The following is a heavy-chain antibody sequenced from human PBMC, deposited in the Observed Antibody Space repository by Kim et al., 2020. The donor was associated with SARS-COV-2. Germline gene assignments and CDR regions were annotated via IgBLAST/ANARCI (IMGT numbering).Heavy chain of an antibody. D-gene: IGHD5-12*01. V-gene: IGHV4-59*01. J-gene: IGHJ4*02. CDR3: ASTARDGYNSYYFDY. Sequence: PSLKRRVTLSVDTSKNQFSLKLSSVTAADTAVYYCASTARDGYNSYYFDYWGQGTLVTVSS.